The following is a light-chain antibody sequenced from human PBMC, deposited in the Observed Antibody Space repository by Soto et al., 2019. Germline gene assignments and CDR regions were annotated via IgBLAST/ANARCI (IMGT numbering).Light chain of an antibody. CDR2: GAS. CDR1: QSVSSN. J-gene: IGKJ5*01. Sequence: EIVMTQSPATLSVSPGERATLSCRASQSVSSNLAWYQQKPGQAPRLLIYGASTGATGIPARFSGSGSGTEFTLTISSLQSEDSAVHYCQQYNNWPPITFGQGTRLEIK. CDR3: QQYNNWPPIT. V-gene: IGKV3-15*01.